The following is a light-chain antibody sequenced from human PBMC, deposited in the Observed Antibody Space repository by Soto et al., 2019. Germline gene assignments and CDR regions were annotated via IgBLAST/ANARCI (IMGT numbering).Light chain of an antibody. V-gene: IGLV2-14*01. CDR1: SSDIGNYNY. J-gene: IGLJ2*01. Sequence: QSALTQPASVSGSPGQSITISCTGTSSDIGNYNYVSWYQHHPGKAPKLIIYEVSNRPSGVSNRFSGSKSGNTASLTISGLQAEDEADYYCSSYTTSSTLAFGGGTKVTVL. CDR3: SSYTTSSTLA. CDR2: EVS.